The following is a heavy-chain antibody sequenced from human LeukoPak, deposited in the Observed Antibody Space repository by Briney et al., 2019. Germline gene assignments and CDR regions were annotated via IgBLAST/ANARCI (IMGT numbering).Heavy chain of an antibody. CDR2: INPNSGGT. Sequence: ASVKVSCKASGYTFTGYYMHWVRQAPGQGLEWMGWINPNSGGTNYAQKFQGRVTMTRDTSISTAYMELSRLRSDDTAVYYCARDISAVAGRGGYWGQGTLVTVSS. CDR3: ARDISAVAGRGGY. CDR1: GYTFTGYY. D-gene: IGHD6-19*01. J-gene: IGHJ4*02. V-gene: IGHV1-2*02.